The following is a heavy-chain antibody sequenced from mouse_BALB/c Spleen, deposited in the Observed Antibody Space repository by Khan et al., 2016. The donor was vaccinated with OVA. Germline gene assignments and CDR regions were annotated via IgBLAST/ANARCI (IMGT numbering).Heavy chain of an antibody. J-gene: IGHJ4*01. CDR2: IAPGRGST. CDR1: GYTFTSYW. CDR3: ARSNYYGSGLYAMDY. Sequence: DLVMPGAAVTLSCKASGYTFTSYWINWIKQRSGQGLEWIGRIAPGRGSTSYNDMFKGKATLTVDAYSSTAYIQLSSLSSEDSAVYLCARSNYYGSGLYAMDYWGQGTSVTVSS. V-gene: IGHV1S41*01. D-gene: IGHD1-1*01.